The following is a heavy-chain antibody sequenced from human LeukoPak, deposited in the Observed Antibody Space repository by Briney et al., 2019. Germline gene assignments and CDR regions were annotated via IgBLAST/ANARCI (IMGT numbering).Heavy chain of an antibody. Sequence: ASVKVSCKASGGTFSSYAISWVRQAPGQGLEWMGGIIPIFGTANYAQKFQGRVTITADESTSTAYMELSSLRSEDTAVYYCARDPLGVVVPAPGYWGQGTLVTVSS. CDR3: ARDPLGVVVPAPGY. CDR1: GGTFSSYA. J-gene: IGHJ4*02. CDR2: IIPIFGTA. D-gene: IGHD2-2*01. V-gene: IGHV1-69*13.